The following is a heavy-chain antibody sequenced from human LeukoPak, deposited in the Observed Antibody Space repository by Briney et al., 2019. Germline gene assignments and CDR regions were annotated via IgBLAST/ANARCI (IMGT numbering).Heavy chain of an antibody. V-gene: IGHV1-2*06. J-gene: IGHJ4*02. CDR1: GYTFTGYY. CDR2: INPNSGGT. CDR3: ARFLTLGYYDSSGYDY. D-gene: IGHD3-22*01. Sequence: GASVKVSCKASGYTFTGYYMHWVRQAPGQGLECMGRINPNSGGTNYAQKFQGRVTMTRDTSIITAYMELSRLRSDDTAVYYCARFLTLGYYDSSGYDYWGQGTLVTVSS.